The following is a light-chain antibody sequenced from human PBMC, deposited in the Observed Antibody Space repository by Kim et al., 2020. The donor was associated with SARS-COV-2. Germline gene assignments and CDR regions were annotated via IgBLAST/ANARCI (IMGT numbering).Light chain of an antibody. CDR1: KLGDKY. CDR3: QVWDVNTGV. CDR2: QDS. V-gene: IGLV3-1*01. Sequence: VSPGQTASISGSGDKLGDKYVCWYQQKAGQSPVLVIFQDSQRPSGIPERFSGSNSGNTATLTIGGTQATDEADYYCQVWDVNTGVFGGGTQLTVL. J-gene: IGLJ2*01.